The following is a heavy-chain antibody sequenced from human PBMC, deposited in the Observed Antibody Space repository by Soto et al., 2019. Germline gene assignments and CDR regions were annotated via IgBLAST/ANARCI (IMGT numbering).Heavy chain of an antibody. CDR3: ARDRLDVVVPAAILAY. J-gene: IGHJ4*02. CDR2: ISYDGSNK. D-gene: IGHD2-2*02. CDR1: GFTFSSYA. V-gene: IGHV3-30-3*01. Sequence: QVQLVESGGGVVQPGRSLRLSCAASGFTFSSYAMHWVRQAPGKGLEWVAVISYDGSNKYYADSVKGRFTISRDNSKNTLYLQMNSLRVEDTAPYYCARDRLDVVVPAAILAYWGQGTLVTVSS.